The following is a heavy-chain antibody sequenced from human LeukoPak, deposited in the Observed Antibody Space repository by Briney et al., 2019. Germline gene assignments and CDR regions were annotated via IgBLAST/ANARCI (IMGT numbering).Heavy chain of an antibody. V-gene: IGHV3-66*01. D-gene: IGHD6-19*01. CDR1: GFTVSSNY. Sequence: PGGSLRLSCAASGFTVSSNYMSWVRQAPGKGLEWVSVIYSGGSTYYVDSVKGRFTISRDNSKNTLYLQMNSLRAEDTAVYYCARDQGLSGWYAGLDYWGQGTLVTVSS. CDR3: ARDQGLSGWYAGLDY. J-gene: IGHJ4*02. CDR2: IYSGGST.